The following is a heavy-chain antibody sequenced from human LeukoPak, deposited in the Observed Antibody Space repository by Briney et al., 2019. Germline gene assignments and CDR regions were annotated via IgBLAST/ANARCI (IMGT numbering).Heavy chain of an antibody. D-gene: IGHD2-15*01. J-gene: IGHJ6*02. CDR3: ARGAVVAARYYYGMDV. CDR1: GGSTSSGDYY. CDR2: IYYSGST. Sequence: PSETLSLTCTLSGGSTSSGDYYWGWIRHPPGKGLEWIGYIYYSGSTYYNPSLKSRVTISVDTSKNQFSLKLSSVTAADTAVYYCARGAVVAARYYYGMDVWGQGTTVTVSS. V-gene: IGHV4-30-4*01.